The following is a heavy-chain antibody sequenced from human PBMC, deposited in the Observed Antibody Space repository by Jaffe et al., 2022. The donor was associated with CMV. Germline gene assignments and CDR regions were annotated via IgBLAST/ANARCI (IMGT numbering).Heavy chain of an antibody. Sequence: QVQLVQSGAEVKKPGSSVKVSCKASGGTFSSYAISWVRQAPGQGLEWMGGIIPIFGTANYAQKFQGRVTITADESTSTAYMELSSLRSEDTAVYYCASRIKGYCSGGSCYSYYYYYYGMDVWGQGTTVTVSS. CDR2: IIPIFGTA. J-gene: IGHJ6*02. CDR3: ASRIKGYCSGGSCYSYYYYYYGMDV. CDR1: GGTFSSYA. V-gene: IGHV1-69*01. D-gene: IGHD2-15*01.